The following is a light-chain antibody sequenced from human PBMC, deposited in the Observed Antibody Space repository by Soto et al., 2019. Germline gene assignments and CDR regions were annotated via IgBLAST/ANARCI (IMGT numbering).Light chain of an antibody. CDR1: QSVSSS. V-gene: IGKV3-11*01. Sequence: EIVLTQSPATLSLSPGERATLSCRASQSVSSSLAWYQQKPGQAPRLLIYDASNRATGIPARFSGSGSGTDLTLTISSLEPEDFAVYYCQQRGNWLYTFGQGTKLEIK. CDR2: DAS. CDR3: QQRGNWLYT. J-gene: IGKJ2*01.